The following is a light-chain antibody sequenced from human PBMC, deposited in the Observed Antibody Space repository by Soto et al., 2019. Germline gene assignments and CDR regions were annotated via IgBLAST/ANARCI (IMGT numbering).Light chain of an antibody. CDR3: QQLNSFPIT. CDR1: QSVSSN. J-gene: IGKJ5*01. V-gene: IGKV3-15*01. Sequence: EIVLTQSPGTLSLSPGERATLSCRASQSVSSNLAWYQQKPGQAPRLLIYGASTRATGIPARFSGSGSGTEFTLTISSLQPEDFATYYCQQLNSFPITFGQGTRLEIK. CDR2: GAS.